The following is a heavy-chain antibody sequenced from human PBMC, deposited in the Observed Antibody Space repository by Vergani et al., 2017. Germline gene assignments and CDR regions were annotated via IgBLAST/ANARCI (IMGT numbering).Heavy chain of an antibody. V-gene: IGHV5-10-1*01. Sequence: EVQLVQSGAVVQNPRVSPPLSSPPSLSTFTTYWIIWVRQLPGKRLEWMVSISPSDSYTNYSPSFQGHCTISADKSISTAYLQWSSLKASDTAMYYCARHPGYIAAAHYGMDVWGQGTTVTVSS. CDR2: ISPSDSYT. J-gene: IGHJ6*02. CDR3: ARHPGYIAAAHYGMDV. D-gene: IGHD6-13*01. CDR1: LSTFTTYW.